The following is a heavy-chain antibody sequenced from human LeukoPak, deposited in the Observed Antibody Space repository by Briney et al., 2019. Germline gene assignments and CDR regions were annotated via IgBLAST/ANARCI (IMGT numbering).Heavy chain of an antibody. D-gene: IGHD2-15*01. V-gene: IGHV5-51*01. CDR2: IYPGDSDT. J-gene: IGHJ6*02. Sequence: GESLKISCEGSGYSFTSYWIGWVRQMPGKGLEWMGIIYPGDSDTRYSPSFQGQVTISADKSISTAYLQWSSLKASDTAVYYCARQHVVVVAATHCYYGMDVWGQGTTVTVTS. CDR1: GYSFTSYW. CDR3: ARQHVVVVAATHCYYGMDV.